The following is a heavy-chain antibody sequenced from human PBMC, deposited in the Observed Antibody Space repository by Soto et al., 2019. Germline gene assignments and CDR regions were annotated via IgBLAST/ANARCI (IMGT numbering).Heavy chain of an antibody. CDR1: GGTFSSYT. CDR3: ARVVVGSRMSLDY. V-gene: IGHV1-69*01. D-gene: IGHD1-26*01. Sequence: QVQLVQSGAEVKNPGSSVTVSCKASGGTFSSYTISWVRQAPGQGLEWMAGISPIFGTPIYAQKFQDRVTITADDSSMTAYMEINRLTSEDTAVYYCARVVVGSRMSLDYWVQGTLVTISS. CDR2: ISPIFGTP. J-gene: IGHJ4*02.